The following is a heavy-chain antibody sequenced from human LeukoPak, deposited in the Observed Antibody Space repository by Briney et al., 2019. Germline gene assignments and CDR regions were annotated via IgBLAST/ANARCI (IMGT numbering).Heavy chain of an antibody. CDR1: GGSISSSSYY. V-gene: IGHV4-39*01. CDR3: ARHSWGDYYYGMDV. Sequence: SETLSLTCTVSGGSISSSSYYWGWIRQPPGKGLEWIGSIYYSGSTYYNPSLKSRVTISVGTSKNQFSLKLSSVTAADTAVYYCARHSWGDYYYGMDVWGQGTTVTVSS. CDR2: IYYSGST. D-gene: IGHD7-27*01. J-gene: IGHJ6*02.